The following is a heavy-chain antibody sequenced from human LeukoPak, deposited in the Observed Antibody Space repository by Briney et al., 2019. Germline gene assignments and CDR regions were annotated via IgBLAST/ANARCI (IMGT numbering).Heavy chain of an antibody. V-gene: IGHV4-59*01. CDR3: ARGEWEIGLFFDY. CDR2: IFNSGST. J-gene: IGHJ4*02. Sequence: SETLSLTCTVSGDSISSYYWSWIRQPPGKGLEWIGYIFNSGSTNYNPSLKSRVTISVDTSKNQFSLKLSSVTAADTAVYYCARGEWEIGLFFDYWGQGTLVTVSS. CDR1: GDSISSYY. D-gene: IGHD1-26*01.